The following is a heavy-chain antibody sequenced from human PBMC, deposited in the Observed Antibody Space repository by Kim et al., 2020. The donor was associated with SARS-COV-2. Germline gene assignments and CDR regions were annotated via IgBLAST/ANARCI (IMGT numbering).Heavy chain of an antibody. Sequence: SETLSLTCTVSGGSISSYYWSWIRQPPGKGLEWIGYIYYSGSTNYNPSLKSRVTISVDTSKNQFSLKLSSVTAADTAVYYCARELNYDILTGALGAFDI. CDR2: IYYSGST. CDR1: GGSISSYY. J-gene: IGHJ3*02. D-gene: IGHD3-9*01. CDR3: ARELNYDILTGALGAFDI. V-gene: IGHV4-59*01.